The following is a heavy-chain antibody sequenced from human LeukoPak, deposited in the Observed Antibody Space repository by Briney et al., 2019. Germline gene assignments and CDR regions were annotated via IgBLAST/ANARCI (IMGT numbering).Heavy chain of an antibody. Sequence: SETLSLTCSVSGGSMSSSGYYWGWVRQPPGKGLEWIASIYYTGNTRYDPSLQSRVTISVDTSKTQFSLKVTSVTAADTAVHYCARSILGVVSNYYYYMDVWGKGTTVTVSS. CDR2: IYYTGNT. J-gene: IGHJ6*03. D-gene: IGHD3-3*01. V-gene: IGHV4-39*01. CDR1: GGSMSSSGYY. CDR3: ARSILGVVSNYYYYMDV.